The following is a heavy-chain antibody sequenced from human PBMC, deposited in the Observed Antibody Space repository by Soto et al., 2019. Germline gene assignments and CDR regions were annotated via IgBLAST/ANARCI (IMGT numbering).Heavy chain of an antibody. CDR2: ISGSGGST. CDR3: AKDRRIAAAGTAFDY. J-gene: IGHJ4*02. V-gene: IGHV3-23*01. CDR1: GFSFSNWG. Sequence: EVQLLESGGGLVQSGGSLRLSCAASGFSFSNWGMTWVRQAPGKGLEWVSAISGSGGSTYYADSVKGRFTISRDNSKNTLYLQMNSLRAEDTAVYYCAKDRRIAAAGTAFDYWGQGTLVTVSS. D-gene: IGHD6-13*01.